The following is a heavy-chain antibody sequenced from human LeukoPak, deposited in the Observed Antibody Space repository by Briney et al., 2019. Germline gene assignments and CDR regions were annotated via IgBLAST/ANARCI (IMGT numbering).Heavy chain of an antibody. CDR1: GGSIGSSNYY. Sequence: SETLSLTCTVSGGSIGSSNYYWGWIRQPPGKGLEWIGSIYYSGSTYYNPSLKSRVTISVDTSKNQFSLKLSSVTAADTAVYYCARRGGWELFFDYWGQGTLVTVSS. CDR2: IYYSGST. D-gene: IGHD1-26*01. J-gene: IGHJ4*02. CDR3: ARRGGWELFFDY. V-gene: IGHV4-39*01.